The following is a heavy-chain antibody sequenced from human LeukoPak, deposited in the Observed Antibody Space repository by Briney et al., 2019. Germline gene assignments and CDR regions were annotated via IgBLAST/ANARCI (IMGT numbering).Heavy chain of an antibody. CDR1: GGSISSGDYY. CDR2: ISYIGRT. J-gene: IGHJ4*02. Sequence: SETLSLTCTVSGGSISSGDYYWSWIRQPPGKGLEWIGYISYIGRTYYSPSLKSRLTISVDKSMNQFSLQLSSVTAADTAVYYCARDSLGYGDNDYWGQGTLVTVSS. V-gene: IGHV4-30-4*01. D-gene: IGHD4-23*01. CDR3: ARDSLGYGDNDY.